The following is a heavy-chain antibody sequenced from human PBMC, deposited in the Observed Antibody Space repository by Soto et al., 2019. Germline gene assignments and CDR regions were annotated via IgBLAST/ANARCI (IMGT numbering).Heavy chain of an antibody. J-gene: IGHJ3*01. D-gene: IGHD6-19*01. CDR2: INHSGST. CDR1: GGSFSGSH. V-gene: IGHV4-34*01. Sequence: SETLSLTCAVSGGSFSGSHWTWIRQPPGKGLEWIGEINHSGSTHYNPSLESRVAISVDTSKNQFSLRLNSVTAADTAVYYCSDSDWSFDVWGQGTTVTVSS. CDR3: SDSDWSFDV.